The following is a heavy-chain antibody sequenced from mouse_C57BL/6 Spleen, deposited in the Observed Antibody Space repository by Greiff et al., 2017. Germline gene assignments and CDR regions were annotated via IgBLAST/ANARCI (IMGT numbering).Heavy chain of an antibody. V-gene: IGHV14-1*01. J-gene: IGHJ4*01. CDR2: IDPEDGDT. Sequence: EVQLQQSGAELVRPGASVKLSCTASGFNIKDYYMHWVKQRPEQGLEWIGRIDPEDGDTEYAPKFQGKATMTADTSSNTAYLQLSSLTSEDTAVYYCTTRDYGSSSYAMDYWGQGTSVTVSS. D-gene: IGHD1-1*01. CDR3: TTRDYGSSSYAMDY. CDR1: GFNIKDYY.